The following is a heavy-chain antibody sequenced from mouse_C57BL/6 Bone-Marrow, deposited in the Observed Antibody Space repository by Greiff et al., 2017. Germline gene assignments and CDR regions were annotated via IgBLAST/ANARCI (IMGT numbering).Heavy chain of an antibody. J-gene: IGHJ1*03. D-gene: IGHD1-1*01. Sequence: QVQLKQPGAELVKPGASVKMSCKASGYTFTSYWITWVKQRPGQGLEWIGDIYPGSGSTNYNEKFKSKATLTVDTSSSTAYMQLSSLTSEDSAVYYCAREGGSSPYWYFDVWGTGTTVTVSS. CDR1: GYTFTSYW. V-gene: IGHV1-55*01. CDR3: AREGGSSPYWYFDV. CDR2: IYPGSGST.